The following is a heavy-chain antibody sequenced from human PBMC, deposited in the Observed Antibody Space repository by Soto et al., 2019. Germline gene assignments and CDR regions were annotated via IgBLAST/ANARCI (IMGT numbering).Heavy chain of an antibody. V-gene: IGHV3-23*01. D-gene: IGHD3-22*01. CDR3: AKVRVILVARGYFDL. CDR1: GFTFTSYA. CDR2: ITSGGGSTA. J-gene: IGHJ2*01. Sequence: GGSLSLSCAASGFTFTSYAMSWVREAPGKGLEWVSAITSGGGSTAYYADSVKGRFTISRDNSNNTVFLQMNSLRAEDTALYYCAKVRVILVARGYFDLWGRGTLVTFSS.